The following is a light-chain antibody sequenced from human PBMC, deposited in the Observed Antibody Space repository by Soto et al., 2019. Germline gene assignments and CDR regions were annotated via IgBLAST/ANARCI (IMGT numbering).Light chain of an antibody. J-gene: IGLJ2*01. V-gene: IGLV1-51*01. CDR3: GTWDSRLSGVG. Sequence: QSVLTQPPSVPAAPGQKVTISCSGSNSNIGAHYVSWYQQFPVAAPKLLIYANTERPSGIPDQFSGSKSGKSATLGITGLQTGDEAIYYCGTWDSRLSGVGFGGGTKLTLL. CDR2: ANT. CDR1: NSNIGAHY.